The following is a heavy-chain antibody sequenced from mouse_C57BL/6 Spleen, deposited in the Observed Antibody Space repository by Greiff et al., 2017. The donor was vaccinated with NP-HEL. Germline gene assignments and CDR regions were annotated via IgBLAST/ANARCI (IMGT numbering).Heavy chain of an antibody. CDR1: GYTFTSYG. Sequence: QVQLKESGAELARPGASVKLSCKASGYTFTSYGISWVKQRTGQGLEWIGEIYTRSGNTYYNEKFKGKATLTADKSSSTAYMELHSLTSEDSAVYFCAREDYSNHDSMDYWGQGTSVTVSS. V-gene: IGHV1-81*01. D-gene: IGHD2-5*01. CDR2: IYTRSGNT. J-gene: IGHJ4*01. CDR3: AREDYSNHDSMDY.